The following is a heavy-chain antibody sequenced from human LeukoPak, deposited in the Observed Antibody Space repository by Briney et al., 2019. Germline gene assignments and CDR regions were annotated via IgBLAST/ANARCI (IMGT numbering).Heavy chain of an antibody. CDR1: GFTFNSYA. CDR3: ARDRYSSGWYGDFDC. J-gene: IGHJ4*02. V-gene: IGHV3-30-3*01. CDR2: ISSDGSNK. Sequence: GGSLRLSCAASGFTFNSYAMHWVRQAPGKGLEWVAVISSDGSNKYYADSVKGRFTISRDNSKNTLYLQVNSLRAEDTAVYYCARDRYSSGWYGDFDCWGQGTLVTVSS. D-gene: IGHD6-19*01.